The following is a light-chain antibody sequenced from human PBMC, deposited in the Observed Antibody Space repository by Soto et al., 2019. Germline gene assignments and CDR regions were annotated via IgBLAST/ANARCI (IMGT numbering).Light chain of an antibody. CDR1: QSVSSSY. CDR3: QQYGSSTPVT. J-gene: IGKJ5*01. CDR2: GAS. Sequence: IVLTQSPGTLSLSPGKRATLSCRASQSVSSSYLAWYQQKPGQAPRLLIYGASGRATGIPDRFSGSGSGTDCTLTISRLEPEDFAVYYCQQYGSSTPVTFGQGTRLEIK. V-gene: IGKV3-20*01.